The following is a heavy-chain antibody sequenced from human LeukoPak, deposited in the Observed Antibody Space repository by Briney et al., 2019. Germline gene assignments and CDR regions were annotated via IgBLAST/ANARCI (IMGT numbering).Heavy chain of an antibody. V-gene: IGHV3-30*02. D-gene: IGHD5-18*01. J-gene: IGHJ4*02. CDR3: VKDIRRGDNYGYDQFAY. CDR2: IQFDGANK. Sequence: GGSLRLSCAASGFIFTSYGMHWVRQAPGKGLEWVAFIQFDGANKYYADSVKGRFTISRDNSKNTLYLQMNSLRADDTSLYYCVKDIRRGDNYGYDQFAYRGQGTLVTVSS. CDR1: GFIFTSYG.